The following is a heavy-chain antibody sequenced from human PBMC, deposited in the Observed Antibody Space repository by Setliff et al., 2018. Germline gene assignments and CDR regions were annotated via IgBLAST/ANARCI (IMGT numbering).Heavy chain of an antibody. Sequence: ETLSLTCTVSGDPMSSRRYYWAWIRQPPGKGLEWIGRIYYRGDTYYNASLKGRLTISVDTAQNQFSLRLTSVTAADTAVYYCARTGTYRYFDYWGQGALVTVSS. V-gene: IGHV4-39*01. J-gene: IGHJ4*02. CDR3: ARTGTYRYFDY. CDR2: IYYRGDT. D-gene: IGHD1-1*01. CDR1: GDPMSSRRYY.